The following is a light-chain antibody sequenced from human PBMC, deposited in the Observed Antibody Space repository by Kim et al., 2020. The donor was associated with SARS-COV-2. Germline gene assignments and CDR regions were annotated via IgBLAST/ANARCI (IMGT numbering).Light chain of an antibody. Sequence: GKTVNIACTRSSGSIASDYVQWYQQRPAGAPTTVIYEDNQRPSGVPDRFSGSIDSSSNSASLTISALKTEDEADYYCQSYDSTNWVFGGGTKLTVL. J-gene: IGLJ3*02. CDR2: EDN. V-gene: IGLV6-57*03. CDR1: SGSIASDY. CDR3: QSYDSTNWV.